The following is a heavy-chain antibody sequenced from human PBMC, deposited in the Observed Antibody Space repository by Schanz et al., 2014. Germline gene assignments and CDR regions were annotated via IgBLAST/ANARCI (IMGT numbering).Heavy chain of an antibody. CDR2: IKHDGSEK. CDR1: GFAFDTYW. J-gene: IGHJ4*02. D-gene: IGHD5-12*01. CDR3: ARDDGGGYNQIDY. Sequence: EVQLVESGGGLVQPGGSLRLSCAASGFAFDTYWMSWVRQAPGKGLEWVANIKHDGSEKYYVDSVKGRFTISRDNSENTLFLEMNSLRLEDTAVYYCARDDGGGYNQIDYWGQGALVTVSS. V-gene: IGHV3-7*01.